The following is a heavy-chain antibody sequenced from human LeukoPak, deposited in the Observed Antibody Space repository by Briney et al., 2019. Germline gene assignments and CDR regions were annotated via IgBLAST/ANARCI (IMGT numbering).Heavy chain of an antibody. V-gene: IGHV1-2*02. Sequence: GASVKVSCTASGYTFTGYYMHWVRQAPGQGLEWMGWINPNSGGTNYAQKFQGRVTMTRDTSISTAYMELSRLRSDDTAVYYCARDKGGYCSSTSCSDVDPWGQGTLVTVSS. CDR1: GYTFTGYY. D-gene: IGHD2-2*03. J-gene: IGHJ5*02. CDR3: ARDKGGYCSSTSCSDVDP. CDR2: INPNSGGT.